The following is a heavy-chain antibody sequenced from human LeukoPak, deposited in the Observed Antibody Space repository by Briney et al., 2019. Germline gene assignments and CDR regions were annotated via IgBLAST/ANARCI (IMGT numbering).Heavy chain of an antibody. Sequence: GASVKVSCKASGYTFTDYYMHWVRQAPGQGLEWMGWINPKNGGTYYAQKYQGRVTMTRDTSISTAYMELSSLVSDDTAAYYCAREADILTGYYKYWGQGTLVTVSS. CDR3: AREADILTGYYKY. CDR2: INPKNGGT. V-gene: IGHV1-2*02. J-gene: IGHJ4*02. D-gene: IGHD3-9*01. CDR1: GYTFTDYY.